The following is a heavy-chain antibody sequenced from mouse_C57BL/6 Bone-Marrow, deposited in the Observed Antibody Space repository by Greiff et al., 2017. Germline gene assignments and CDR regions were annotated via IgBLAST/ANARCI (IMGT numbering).Heavy chain of an antibody. CDR3: ASRTAFDY. Sequence: QVQLKESGPELVKPGASVKLSCKASGYTFTSYDINWVKQRPGQGLEWIGWIYPRDGSTKYNEKFKGKATLTVDTSSSTAYMELHSLTSEDSAVYFCASRTAFDYWGQGTTLTVSS. CDR2: IYPRDGST. CDR1: GYTFTSYD. J-gene: IGHJ2*01. V-gene: IGHV1-85*01.